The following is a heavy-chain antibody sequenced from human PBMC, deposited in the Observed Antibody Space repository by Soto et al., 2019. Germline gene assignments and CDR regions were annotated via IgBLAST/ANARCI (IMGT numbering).Heavy chain of an antibody. D-gene: IGHD2-8*01. J-gene: IGHJ4*02. CDR2: IGGTGHSP. Sequence: EVQLLESGGGLVQPGGSLRLSCAASGFFFNDYAMAWVRQSPGKGLEWVSSIGGTGHSPYHAASVRGRFTVSRDNSRSTLYLQMNSLRADDTGIYYCARDRQQWLTSPLDSWGQGTLVTVSS. V-gene: IGHV3-23*01. CDR1: GFFFNDYA. CDR3: ARDRQQWLTSPLDS.